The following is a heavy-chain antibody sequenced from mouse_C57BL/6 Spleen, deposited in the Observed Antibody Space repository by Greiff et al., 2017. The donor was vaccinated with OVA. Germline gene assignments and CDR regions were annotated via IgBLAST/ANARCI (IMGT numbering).Heavy chain of an antibody. CDR2: INPNYGTT. J-gene: IGHJ4*01. CDR1: GYSFTDYN. D-gene: IGHD2-3*01. V-gene: IGHV1-39*01. Sequence: EVQLQESGPELVKPGASVKISCKASGYSFTDYNMNWVKQSNGKSLEWIGVINPNYGTTSYNQKFKGKATLTVDQSSSTAYMQLNSLTSEDSAVYYCARCAIRDGYYVGSYYAMDYWGQGTSVTVSS. CDR3: ARCAIRDGYYVGSYYAMDY.